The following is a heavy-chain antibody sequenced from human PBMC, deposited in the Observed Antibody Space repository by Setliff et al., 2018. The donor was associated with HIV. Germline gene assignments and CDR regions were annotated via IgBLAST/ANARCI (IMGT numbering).Heavy chain of an antibody. CDR2: ISTSGGGT. J-gene: IGHJ4*02. D-gene: IGHD1-26*01. V-gene: IGHV3-23*01. CDR3: AFSGTYYYVY. Sequence: PGGSLRLSCAVSGFTFISYSMNWIRQAPGKGLEWVSGISTSGGGTYYADSVKGRFTISRDNSKNTLYLQLNALRADDTAMYYCAFSGTYYYVYWGQGTLVTVSS. CDR1: GFTFISYS.